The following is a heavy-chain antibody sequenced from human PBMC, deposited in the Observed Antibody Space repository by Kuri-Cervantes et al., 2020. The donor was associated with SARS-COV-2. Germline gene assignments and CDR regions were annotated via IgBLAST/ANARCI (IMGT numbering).Heavy chain of an antibody. Sequence: GSLRLSCAVYGGSFSGYYWSWIRQPPGKGLEWIGEINHSGSTYYNPSLKSRVTISVDTSKNQFSLKLSSVTAADTAVYYCARWGFGELLRSEYYFDYWGQGTLVTVSS. CDR2: INHSGST. V-gene: IGHV4-34*01. CDR1: GGSFSGYY. D-gene: IGHD3-10*01. J-gene: IGHJ4*02. CDR3: ARWGFGELLRSEYYFDY.